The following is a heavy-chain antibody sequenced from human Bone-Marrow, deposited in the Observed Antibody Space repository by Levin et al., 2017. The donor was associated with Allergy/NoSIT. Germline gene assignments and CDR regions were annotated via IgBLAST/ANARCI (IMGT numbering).Heavy chain of an antibody. Sequence: PSETLSLTCAASEFSFSSYVMSWVRQAPGKGLEWVSGISGSGGSTHYAESVKGRFTISRDNSKNTLYLQMNSLRAEDTAVYYCAKDVTQRFLEWPSSDAFDIWGQGTMVTVSS. V-gene: IGHV3-23*01. CDR2: ISGSGGST. CDR1: EFSFSSYV. D-gene: IGHD3-3*01. J-gene: IGHJ3*02. CDR3: AKDVTQRFLEWPSSDAFDI.